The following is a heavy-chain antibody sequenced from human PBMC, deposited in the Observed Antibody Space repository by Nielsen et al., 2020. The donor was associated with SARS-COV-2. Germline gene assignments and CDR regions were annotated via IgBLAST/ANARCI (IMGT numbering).Heavy chain of an antibody. CDR2: IKAKAYGGTI. D-gene: IGHD5-18*01. J-gene: IGHJ4*02. V-gene: IGHV3-49*03. CDR1: GFTFGDYA. Sequence: GESLKISCTTSGFTFGDYAMTWFRQAPGKGLEWVGFIKAKAYGGTIEYAASVKGRFTISRDDSKGIAYLQVNSLKTEDTAVYYCTRDLRYRYGDWGQGTLVIVSS. CDR3: TRDLRYRYGD.